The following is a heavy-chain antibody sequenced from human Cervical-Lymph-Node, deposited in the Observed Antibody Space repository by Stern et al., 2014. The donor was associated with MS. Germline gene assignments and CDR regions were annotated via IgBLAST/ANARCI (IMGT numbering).Heavy chain of an antibody. V-gene: IGHV1-69*12. CDR1: GGSFINYA. CDR2: IIPIFGAP. J-gene: IGHJ2*01. CDR3: AQGAGSYWYVVL. D-gene: IGHD6-19*01. Sequence: QDQLVQSGAEVKKPGSSVKVSCRPSGGSFINYAISWVRQAPGQGLEWMGGIIPIFGAPDYAQRFQARLTITADESTSTAYMELGSLTSDDTAIYYCAQGAGSYWYVVLWGRGTPITVSS.